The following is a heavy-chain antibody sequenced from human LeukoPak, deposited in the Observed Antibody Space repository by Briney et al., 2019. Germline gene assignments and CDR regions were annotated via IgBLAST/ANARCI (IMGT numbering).Heavy chain of an antibody. V-gene: IGHV4-39*01. CDR1: GGSISSSSYY. CDR3: ARHLGGDYYDSSAIPWFDP. Sequence: SETLSLTCTVSGGSISSSSYYWGWIRQPPGKGLEWIGSMYYSGSTYYNPSLKSRVTISVDTSQNQFSLQLSSATAADTAVYYCARHLGGDYYDSSAIPWFDPWGQGTLVTVSS. D-gene: IGHD3-22*01. CDR2: MYYSGST. J-gene: IGHJ5*02.